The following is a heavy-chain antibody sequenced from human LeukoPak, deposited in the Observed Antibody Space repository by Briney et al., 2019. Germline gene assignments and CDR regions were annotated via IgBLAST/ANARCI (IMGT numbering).Heavy chain of an antibody. CDR2: IRYDGSNK. D-gene: IGHD3-22*01. V-gene: IGHV3-30*02. CDR1: GFTFSSYG. Sequence: PGGSLRLFCAASGFTFSSYGMHWVRQAPGKGLEWVAFIRYDGSNKYYADSVKGRFTISRDNSKNTLYLQMNGLRAEDTAVYYCAKDGPHYYYDSSGYYRGTRGEYFQHWGQGTLVTVSS. CDR3: AKDGPHYYYDSSGYYRGTRGEYFQH. J-gene: IGHJ1*01.